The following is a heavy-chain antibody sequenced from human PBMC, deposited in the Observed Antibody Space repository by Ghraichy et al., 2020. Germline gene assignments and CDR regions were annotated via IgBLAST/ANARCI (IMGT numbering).Heavy chain of an antibody. CDR1: GLTFSDFT. V-gene: IGHV3-69-1*01. D-gene: IGHD3-10*01. Sequence: GSLRLSCVASGLTFSDFTMNWVRQAPGKGLEWVSSISTSSTIHYTDSVKGRFTISRDNDKNSVYLQMNSLRDEDTAVYYCAASGVINDYWGQGTLVTVSS. CDR2: ISTSSTI. J-gene: IGHJ4*02. CDR3: AASGVINDY.